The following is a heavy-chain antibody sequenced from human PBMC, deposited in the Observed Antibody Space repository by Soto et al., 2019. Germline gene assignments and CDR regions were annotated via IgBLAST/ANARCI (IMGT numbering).Heavy chain of an antibody. D-gene: IGHD3-3*01. Sequence: ASVKVSCQASGYTFTSYAMNWVRQAPGQGLEWMGWINTNTGNPTYAQGFTGRFVFSLDTSVSTAYLQICSPKAEDTAVYYCARGTLYYDFWSGYYGTYYYGMDVWGQGTTVTVSS. CDR2: INTNTGNP. CDR3: ARGTLYYDFWSGYYGTYYYGMDV. V-gene: IGHV7-4-1*01. J-gene: IGHJ6*02. CDR1: GYTFTSYA.